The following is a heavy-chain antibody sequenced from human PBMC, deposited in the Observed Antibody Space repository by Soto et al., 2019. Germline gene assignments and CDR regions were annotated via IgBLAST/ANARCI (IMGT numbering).Heavy chain of an antibody. CDR2: ISGSGGST. D-gene: IGHD3-10*01. J-gene: IGHJ4*02. Sequence: GGSLRLSCAASGVTFSSYAMSWVRQAPGKGLEWVSAISGSGGSTYYADSVKGRFTISRDNSKNKLYLQMNSLRAEDRAVYCCAKGYGSGSYRAPASYLDFWARGTQFPASP. CDR1: GVTFSSYA. V-gene: IGHV3-23*01. CDR3: AKGYGSGSYRAPASYLDF.